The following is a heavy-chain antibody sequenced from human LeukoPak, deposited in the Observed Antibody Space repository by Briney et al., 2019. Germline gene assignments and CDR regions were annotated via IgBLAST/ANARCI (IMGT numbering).Heavy chain of an antibody. CDR3: ARVRDGIAAAGTNQQGGWFDP. D-gene: IGHD6-13*01. V-gene: IGHV1-69*05. CDR1: GGTFSSYA. Sequence: ASVKVSCKASGGTFSSYAISWVRQAPGQGLGWMGGIIPIFGTANYAQKFQGRVTITTDESTSTAYMELSSLRSEDTAVYYCARVRDGIAAAGTNQQGGWFDPWGQGTLVTVSS. J-gene: IGHJ5*02. CDR2: IIPIFGTA.